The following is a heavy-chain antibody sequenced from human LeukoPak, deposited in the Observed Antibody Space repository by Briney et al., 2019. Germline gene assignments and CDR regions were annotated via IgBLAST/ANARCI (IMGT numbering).Heavy chain of an antibody. CDR1: GGSISSGGYY. Sequence: SETLSLTCTVSGGSISSGGYYWSWIRQHPGKGLEWIGYIYYSGSTYYNPSLKRRVTIPVDTSKNQFSLKLSSVTAADTAVYYCARALGQWLVLDYWGQGTLVTVSS. V-gene: IGHV4-31*03. CDR3: ARALGQWLVLDY. CDR2: IYYSGST. D-gene: IGHD6-19*01. J-gene: IGHJ4*02.